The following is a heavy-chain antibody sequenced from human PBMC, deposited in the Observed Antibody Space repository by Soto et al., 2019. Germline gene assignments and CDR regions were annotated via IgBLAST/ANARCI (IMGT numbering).Heavy chain of an antibody. V-gene: IGHV3-23*01. D-gene: IGHD3-22*01. CDR2: ISGSGGST. CDR1: GFTFSSYA. CDR3: AKDSGGYYDSSGYRMPPGAFDI. J-gene: IGHJ3*02. Sequence: PGGSLRLSCAASGFTFSSYAMSWVRQAPGKGLEWVSAISGSGGSTYYADSVKGRFTISRDNSKNTLYLQMNSLRAEDTAVYYCAKDSGGYYDSSGYRMPPGAFDIWGQGTMVTVSS.